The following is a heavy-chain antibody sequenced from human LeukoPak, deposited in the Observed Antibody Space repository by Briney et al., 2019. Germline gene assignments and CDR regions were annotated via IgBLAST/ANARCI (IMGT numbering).Heavy chain of an antibody. CDR1: GFTFEDSS. D-gene: IGHD2-2*01. CDR2: ISWDGTT. V-gene: IGHV3-43*01. CDR3: VKVLSYESSSSFFFS. J-gene: IGHJ5*02. Sequence: PGGSLRLSCTASGFTFEDSSMHWVRHAPGKTLEWVSLISWDGTTYYRDSVKGRFTISRDNSKDSLYLQMDSLRGEDTAFYYCVKVLSYESSSSFFFSWGQGTLLTVS.